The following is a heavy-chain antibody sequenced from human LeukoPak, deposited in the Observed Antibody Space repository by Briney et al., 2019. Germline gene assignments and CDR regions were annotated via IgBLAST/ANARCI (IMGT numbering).Heavy chain of an antibody. CDR1: GFTFSSYE. J-gene: IGHJ6*02. Sequence: GGSLRLSCAASGFTFSSYEMNWVRQAPGKGLEWVSYISSSGSTIYYADSVKGRFTISRDNAKNSLYLQMNSLRAEDTAVYYRARDPYSSGWYYYYGMDVWGQGTTVTVSS. CDR2: ISSSGSTI. CDR3: ARDPYSSGWYYYYGMDV. D-gene: IGHD6-19*01. V-gene: IGHV3-48*03.